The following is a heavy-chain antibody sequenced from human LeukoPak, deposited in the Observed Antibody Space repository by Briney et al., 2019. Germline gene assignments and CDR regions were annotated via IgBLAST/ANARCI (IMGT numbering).Heavy chain of an antibody. D-gene: IGHD2-2*03. CDR3: ARPLGYCSSTSCSLGAFDI. Sequence: GESVKFSCKGSGYSSTTYWISWVRQMPGKGLGWMGRIDPIDFYTNYSTYFQGHVTISADKSISTAYLQWSSLKASDTAMYYYARPLGYCSSTSCSLGAFDIWGQGTMVTVSS. CDR2: IDPIDFYT. J-gene: IGHJ3*02. CDR1: GYSSTTYW. V-gene: IGHV5-10-1*01.